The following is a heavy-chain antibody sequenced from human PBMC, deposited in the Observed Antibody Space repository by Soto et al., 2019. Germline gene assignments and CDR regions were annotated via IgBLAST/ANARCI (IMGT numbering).Heavy chain of an antibody. CDR1: GFPFSSYA. Sequence: DVQMVESGGGLVQPGGSLRLSCAASGFPFSSYAMHWFRQAPGKGLEWISDINSASTTTFHADSVKGRFTGSIDNAKNSVYLQLSSLRHEDTAVYYCARDLSHWGQGTLVTVSS. V-gene: IGHV3-48*02. CDR3: ARDLSH. J-gene: IGHJ4*02. CDR2: INSASTTT.